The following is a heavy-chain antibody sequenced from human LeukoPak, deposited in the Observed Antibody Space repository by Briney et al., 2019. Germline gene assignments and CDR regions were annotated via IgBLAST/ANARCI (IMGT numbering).Heavy chain of an antibody. CDR3: TRVYGDNDWYFDL. J-gene: IGHJ2*01. CDR1: GFSFSSYW. D-gene: IGHD4-23*01. CDR2: IKQDGSEQ. V-gene: IGHV3-7*01. Sequence: PGGSLRLSCVGSGFSFSSYWMAWVRQAPGKGLEWVASIKQDGSEQRYVDSVKGRFTISRDNAKNSLYLQMNSLRAEDTAIYYCTRVYGDNDWYFDLWGRGTQVTVSS.